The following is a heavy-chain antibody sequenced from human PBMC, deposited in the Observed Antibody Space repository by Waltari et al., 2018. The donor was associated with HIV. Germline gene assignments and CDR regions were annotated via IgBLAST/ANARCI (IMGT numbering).Heavy chain of an antibody. J-gene: IGHJ3*02. CDR3: ARDSGLSCGAFDI. Sequence: EVQLVESGGGLVQPGGYLRLSCAASGLTFSSYGMHWVRQAPGKGLEWVSYISSSSSTIYYADSVKGRFTISRDNAKNSLYLQMNSLRDEDTAVYYCARDSGLSCGAFDIWGQGTMVTVSS. CDR2: ISSSSSTI. V-gene: IGHV3-48*02. CDR1: GLTFSSYG. D-gene: IGHD2-21*01.